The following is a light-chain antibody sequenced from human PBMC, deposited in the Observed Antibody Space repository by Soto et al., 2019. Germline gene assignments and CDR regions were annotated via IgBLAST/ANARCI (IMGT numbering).Light chain of an antibody. J-gene: IGLJ3*02. Sequence: QSVLTQSPSASASLGASVKLTCTLSSGHNSYAIAWHQQQPETGPRYLMKLNSDGSHSKGDGIPDRFSGSSSGAERYLTISSLQSEDEADYYCQTWGTAIRVFGGGTKVTVL. CDR3: QTWGTAIRV. CDR2: LNSDGSH. CDR1: SGHNSYA. V-gene: IGLV4-69*01.